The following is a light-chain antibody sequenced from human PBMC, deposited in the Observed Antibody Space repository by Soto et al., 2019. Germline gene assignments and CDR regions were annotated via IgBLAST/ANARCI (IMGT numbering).Light chain of an antibody. V-gene: IGLV2-14*01. J-gene: IGLJ2*01. Sequence: QSVLTQPASVSGSPGQSITISCTGTSSDVGGYNYVSWYQQHPGKAPKLMIYEVSNRPSGVSNRFSGSKSGNTASLTISGLQAEDEADYYCSSYTSSSTHVVFGGGIKLTVL. CDR2: EVS. CDR3: SSYTSSSTHVV. CDR1: SSDVGGYNY.